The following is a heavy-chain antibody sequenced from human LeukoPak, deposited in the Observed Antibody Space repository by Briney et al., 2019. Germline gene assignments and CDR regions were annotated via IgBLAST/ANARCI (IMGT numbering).Heavy chain of an antibody. CDR1: GFTFSSYG. CDR2: IRYDGSNK. Sequence: GGSLRLSCAASGFTFSSYGMHWVRQAPGKGLEWVAFIRYDGSNKYYADSVKGRFTISRDNSKNTLYLQMNSLRAEDTAVYYCAKDLGETVVVITSVAFDIWGQGTMVTVSS. V-gene: IGHV3-30*02. D-gene: IGHD3-22*01. J-gene: IGHJ3*02. CDR3: AKDLGETVVVITSVAFDI.